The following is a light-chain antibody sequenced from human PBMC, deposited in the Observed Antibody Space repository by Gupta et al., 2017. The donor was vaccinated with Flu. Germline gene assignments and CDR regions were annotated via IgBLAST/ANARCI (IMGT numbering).Light chain of an antibody. V-gene: IGLV1-40*01. Sequence: QAVLTQPPSVSGAPGQTVVISCTGTNSNLGAGFDVHWYQHIPGTAPKLLIYGNNNRPSGVPDRFSGSKSGNSASLTINGLQPEDEADYYCPSFDNSRRVEVLGSETKVTVL. CDR2: GNN. J-gene: IGLJ1*01. CDR1: NSNLGAGFD. CDR3: PSFDNSRRVEV.